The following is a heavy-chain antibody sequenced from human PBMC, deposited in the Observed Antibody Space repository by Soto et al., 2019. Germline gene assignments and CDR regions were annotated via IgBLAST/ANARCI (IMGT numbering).Heavy chain of an antibody. CDR3: ARGASTESSGWFYFNS. D-gene: IGHD6-19*01. V-gene: IGHV3-11*01. CDR2: ISPSGTTI. J-gene: IGHJ4*02. CDR1: GFTFSDYY. Sequence: QVQLVDSGGGMVKPGGSLRLSCAASGFTFSDYYMSWIRQAPGRGLEWVSYISPSGTTIYYADSVKGRFTISRDNAKNSLYLQMTSLRAEDTAVYYYARGASTESSGWFYFNSWGQGTLVTVSS.